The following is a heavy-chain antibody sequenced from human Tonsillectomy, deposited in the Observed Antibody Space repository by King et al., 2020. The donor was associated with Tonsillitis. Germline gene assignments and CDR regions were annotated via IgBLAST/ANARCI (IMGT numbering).Heavy chain of an antibody. V-gene: IGHV4-39*01. D-gene: IGHD1-26*01. CDR3: ARYLSGGFDY. CDR2: KYYSGTI. J-gene: IGHJ4*02. CDR1: GGSINSSDHY. Sequence: QLQESGPGVVKPSETLSLTCTVSGGSINSSDHYWAWIRQPPGKALEWIGYKYYSGTIFYNPSLKSRVTIPGGPSGNRFSLKLSSVTAADTAVYFCARYLSGGFDYWGQGALVTVSS.